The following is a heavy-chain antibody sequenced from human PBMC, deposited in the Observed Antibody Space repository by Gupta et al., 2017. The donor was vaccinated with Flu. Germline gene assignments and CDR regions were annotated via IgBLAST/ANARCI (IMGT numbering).Heavy chain of an antibody. J-gene: IGHJ4*02. Sequence: YAMSWVRQAPGKGLECVGFSTSKAYGWTTEYAASVKGRFTISRDDSKSIAYLQMNSLKTEDTAVYFCARDPWGSVTASFDYWGQGTLVTVSS. CDR1: YA. D-gene: IGHD4-17*01. V-gene: IGHV3-49*04. CDR2: STSKAYGWTT. CDR3: ARDPWGSVTASFDY.